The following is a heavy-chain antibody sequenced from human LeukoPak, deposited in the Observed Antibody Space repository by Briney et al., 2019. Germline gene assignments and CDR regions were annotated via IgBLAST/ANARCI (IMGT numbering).Heavy chain of an antibody. CDR3: ARDRAMDDY. CDR2: INQDGSEE. D-gene: IGHD3-10*01. CDR1: GFIFSNYW. J-gene: IGHJ4*02. Sequence: GGSLRLSCAPSGFIFSNYWMNWVGQTPGKGLEWVANINQDGSEENYVDPVKGRFTISRDNAKNSLYLQMNSLRAEDTAVYYCARDRAMDDYWGQGTLVTVSS. V-gene: IGHV3-7*01.